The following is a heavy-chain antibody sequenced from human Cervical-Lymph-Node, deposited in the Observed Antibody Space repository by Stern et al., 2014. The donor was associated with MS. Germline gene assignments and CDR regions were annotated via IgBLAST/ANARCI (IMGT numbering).Heavy chain of an antibody. CDR2: ISPVDSET. Sequence: EVQLVESGAEVKKPGQSLKISCKGSGYSFTNSWIGWVRQMPGKGLELMGIISPVDSETRYSPSFQGQVTISVDKSINPAYVQWTSLEASDTAMYYGARQGCATTSCHTIDSWGQGTLITVSS. J-gene: IGHJ4*02. CDR1: GYSFTNSW. CDR3: ARQGCATTSCHTIDS. D-gene: IGHD2-2*02. V-gene: IGHV5-51*01.